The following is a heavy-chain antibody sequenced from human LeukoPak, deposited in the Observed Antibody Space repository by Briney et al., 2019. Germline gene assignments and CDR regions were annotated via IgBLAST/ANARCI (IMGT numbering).Heavy chain of an antibody. CDR1: GFTFSSYA. CDR3: AKDPRIAAAYYFDY. D-gene: IGHD6-6*01. J-gene: IGHJ4*02. CDR2: ISKDGNDE. V-gene: IGHV3-30*18. Sequence: SGGSLRLSRAASGFTFSSYAMHWVRQAPGKGLEWVAVISKDGNDEHHADSVKGRFTISRDNSKNTLYLQMNSLRAEDTAAYFCAKDPRIAAAYYFDYWGQGTLVTVSS.